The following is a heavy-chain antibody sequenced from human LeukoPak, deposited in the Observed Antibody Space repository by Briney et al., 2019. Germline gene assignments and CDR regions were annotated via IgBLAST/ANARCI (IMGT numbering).Heavy chain of an antibody. D-gene: IGHD5-24*01. CDR2: IKSKTDGGTT. J-gene: IGHJ4*02. Sequence: GGSLRLSCAASGFTFSNAWMNWVRQAPGKGLEWVGRIKSKTDGGTTDYAAPVKGRFTISRDDSKNTLYLQMNSLKTEDTAMYYCTTLPVEMATKIRDYWGQGTLVTVSS. CDR1: GFTFSNAW. V-gene: IGHV3-15*07. CDR3: TTLPVEMATKIRDY.